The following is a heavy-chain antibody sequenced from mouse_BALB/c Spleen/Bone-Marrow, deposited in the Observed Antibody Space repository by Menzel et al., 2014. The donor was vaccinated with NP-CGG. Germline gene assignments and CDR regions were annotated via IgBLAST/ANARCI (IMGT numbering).Heavy chain of an antibody. V-gene: IGHV5-4*02. Sequence: VQLKESGGGLVKPGGSLKLSCAASGFTFSDYYMYWVRQTPEKRLEWVATISDGGSYTYYPDSVKGRFTISRDNAKNNLYLQMSSLKSEDTAMYYCARVVTTATLYWYFDAWGAGTTVTVSS. CDR2: ISDGGSYT. CDR1: GFTFSDYY. D-gene: IGHD1-2*01. J-gene: IGHJ1*01. CDR3: ARVVTTATLYWYFDA.